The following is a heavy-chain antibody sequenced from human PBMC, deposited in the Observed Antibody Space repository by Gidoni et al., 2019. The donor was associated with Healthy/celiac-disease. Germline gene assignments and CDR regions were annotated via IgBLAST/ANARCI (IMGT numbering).Heavy chain of an antibody. V-gene: IGHV4-59*02. D-gene: IGHD3-10*01. CDR3: ARAPLVVRGCAHFDY. Sequence: VQLQESGPGLVKPSETLSLHCPGSGGSVSSYYWRWIRPPPGKGLEWIGYIYYSGSTNYNPSLKSRVTISVDTSKNQFSLKLSSVTAADTAVYYCARAPLVVRGCAHFDYWGQGTLVTVSS. CDR2: IYYSGST. J-gene: IGHJ4*02. CDR1: GGSVSSYY.